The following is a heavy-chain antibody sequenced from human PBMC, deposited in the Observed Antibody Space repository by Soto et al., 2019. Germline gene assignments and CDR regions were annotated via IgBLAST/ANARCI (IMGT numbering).Heavy chain of an antibody. Sequence: PGGSLRLSCAASGFTFSSYSMNWVRQAPGKGLEWVSYISSSSSTIYYADSVKGRFTISRDNAKNSLYLQRNSLRAEDTAVYYCARDSDDSSGYYLLRVYYFDSWGKGTMGTV. CDR1: GFTFSSYS. CDR2: ISSSSSTI. J-gene: IGHJ4*02. V-gene: IGHV3-48*01. D-gene: IGHD3-22*01. CDR3: ARDSDDSSGYYLLRVYYFDS.